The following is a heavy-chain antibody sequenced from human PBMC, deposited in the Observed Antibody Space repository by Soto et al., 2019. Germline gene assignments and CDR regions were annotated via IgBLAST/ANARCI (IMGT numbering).Heavy chain of an antibody. Sequence: SETLSLTCTVSGGSINNGNYYWCWVRQHSGKGLEYIGYIYFNGSTYYNPSLDSPVSISLDTSKNQFSLRLSSVTAADTAIYYCAREDVVVVAATYNWFDPWGQGTLVTVSS. CDR2: IYFNGST. J-gene: IGHJ5*02. CDR1: GGSINNGNYY. V-gene: IGHV4-30-4*01. CDR3: AREDVVVVAATYNWFDP. D-gene: IGHD2-15*01.